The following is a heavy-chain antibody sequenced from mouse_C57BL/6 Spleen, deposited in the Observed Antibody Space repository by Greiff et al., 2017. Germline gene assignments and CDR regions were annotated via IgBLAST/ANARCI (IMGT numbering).Heavy chain of an antibody. V-gene: IGHV5-4*01. J-gene: IGHJ1*03. D-gene: IGHD2-5*01. CDR2: ISDGGSYT. CDR1: GFTFSSYA. Sequence: EVKLVESGGGLVKPGGSLKLSCAASGFTFSSYAMSWVRQTPEKRLEWVATISDGGSYTYYPDHVKGRFTISRDNAKNNLYLQMSHLKSEDTAMYYYARELLYSNWEYFDVWGTGTTVTVSS. CDR3: ARELLYSNWEYFDV.